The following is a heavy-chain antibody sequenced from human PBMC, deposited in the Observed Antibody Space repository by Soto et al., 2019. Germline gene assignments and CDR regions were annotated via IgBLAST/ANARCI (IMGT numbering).Heavy chain of an antibody. V-gene: IGHV1-2*02. J-gene: IGHJ3*02. D-gene: IGHD6-13*01. CDR3: AREADSSSQDQDAFDI. Sequence: RASVKVSCKASGYTFTGYYMHWVRQAPGQGLEWMGWINPNSGGTNYAQKFQGRVTMTRDTSISTAYMELSRLRSDDTAVYYCAREADSSSQDQDAFDIWGQGTMVTVSS. CDR2: INPNSGGT. CDR1: GYTFTGYY.